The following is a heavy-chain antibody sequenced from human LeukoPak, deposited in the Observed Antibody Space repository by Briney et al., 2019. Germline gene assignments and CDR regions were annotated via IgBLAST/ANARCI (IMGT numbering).Heavy chain of an antibody. CDR2: INPNCGGT. V-gene: IGHV1-2*06. J-gene: IGHJ5*02. CDR3: ARVGGWYDNWCDP. Sequence: ASVNVSCQASGYTLTGYYMHWLRQAPGQGLEWMGRINPNCGGTHYPQKFQDRLTMNRDTPISTAYMELSRLRSDGTAVYYCARVGGWYDNWCDPWGQGTLVTVSS. D-gene: IGHD6-19*01. CDR1: GYTLTGYY.